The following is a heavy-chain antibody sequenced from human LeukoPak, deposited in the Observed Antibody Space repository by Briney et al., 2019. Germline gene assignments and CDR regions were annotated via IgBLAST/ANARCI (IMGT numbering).Heavy chain of an antibody. CDR1: GGAFSSYT. Sequence: SVKVSCKASGGAFSSYTISWVRQAPGQGLEWMGGIIPIFGTTNSAQRFQGRVTISADESTRTAYMALSSLRSEDTAVYYCASVWFGPTIHGYFQHWGQGTLVTVS. J-gene: IGHJ1*01. CDR3: ASVWFGPTIHGYFQH. CDR2: IIPIFGTT. D-gene: IGHD3-10*01. V-gene: IGHV1-69*01.